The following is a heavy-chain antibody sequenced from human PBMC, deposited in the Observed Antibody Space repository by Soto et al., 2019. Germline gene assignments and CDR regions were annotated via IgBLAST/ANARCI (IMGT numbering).Heavy chain of an antibody. CDR2: IYYSGST. CDR1: GGSISSGDYY. CDR3: ARAIRYYDSSGKTDYFDY. D-gene: IGHD3-22*01. Sequence: SETLSLTCTVSGGSISSGDYYWSWIRQPPGKGLEWIGYIYYSGSTYYNPSLKSRVTISVDTSKNQFSLKLSSVTAADTAVYYCARAIRYYDSSGKTDYFDYWGQGTLVTVSS. J-gene: IGHJ4*02. V-gene: IGHV4-30-4*01.